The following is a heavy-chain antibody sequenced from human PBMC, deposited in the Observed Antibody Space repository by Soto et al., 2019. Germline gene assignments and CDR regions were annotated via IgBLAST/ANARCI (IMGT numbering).Heavy chain of an antibody. D-gene: IGHD6-13*01. CDR2: INAGNGNT. CDR3: AISIAAAGTYYYYYGMDV. Sequence: SVKVSCKASGYTFTSYAMHWVRQAPGQRLEWMGWINAGNGNTKYSQKFQGRVSITRDTSASTAYMELSSLRSEDTAVYYCAISIAAAGTYYYYYGMDVWGQGSTVTVSS. J-gene: IGHJ6*02. CDR1: GYTFTSYA. V-gene: IGHV1-3*01.